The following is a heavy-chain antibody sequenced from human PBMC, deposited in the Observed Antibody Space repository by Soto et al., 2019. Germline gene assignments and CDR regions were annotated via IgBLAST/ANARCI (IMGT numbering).Heavy chain of an antibody. D-gene: IGHD3-22*01. CDR2: IRSTANNYAT. CDR1: GFTFSGSA. CDR3: TRFRHSSGYYLDY. Sequence: EVQLVESGGDLVQPGGSLKLSCAASGFTFSGSAMHWVRQASGKGLEWVGRIRSTANNYATSYAASVKGRFTMSRDDAKDTVYLQMNSLKTEDTAVYYCTRFRHSSGYYLDYWGQGTLVTVSS. J-gene: IGHJ4*02. V-gene: IGHV3-73*02.